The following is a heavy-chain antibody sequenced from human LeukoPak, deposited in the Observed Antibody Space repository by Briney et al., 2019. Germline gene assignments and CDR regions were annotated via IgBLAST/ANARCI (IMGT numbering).Heavy chain of an antibody. CDR2: ISSSSSYT. J-gene: IGHJ4*02. CDR3: ARAVIVGATRGHFDY. D-gene: IGHD1-26*01. CDR1: GFTYSDYY. Sequence: GGSLRLSCAASGFTYSDYYMSWIRQAPGKGLEWVSYISSSSSYTNYADSVKGRFTISRDNAKNSLYLQMNSVRAEDTAVYYCARAVIVGATRGHFDYWGQGTLVTVSS. V-gene: IGHV3-11*05.